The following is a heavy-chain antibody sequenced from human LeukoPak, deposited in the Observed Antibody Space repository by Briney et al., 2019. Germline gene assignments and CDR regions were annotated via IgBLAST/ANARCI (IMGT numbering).Heavy chain of an antibody. V-gene: IGHV1-69*06. CDR1: GGTFSSYA. J-gene: IGHJ4*02. D-gene: IGHD3-10*01. CDR2: IIPIFGTA. Sequence: ASVKVSCKASGGTFSSYAISWVRQAPGQGLEWMGGIIPIFGTANYAQKFQGRVTITADKSTSTAYMELSSLRSEDTAVYYCARAVHYSGTSDQYTGGWYYFDFWGQGTLVTVSS. CDR3: ARAVHYSGTSDQYTGGWYYFDF.